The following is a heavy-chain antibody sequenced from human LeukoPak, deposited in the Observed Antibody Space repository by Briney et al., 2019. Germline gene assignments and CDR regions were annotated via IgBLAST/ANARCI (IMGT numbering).Heavy chain of an antibody. CDR3: ARGDVYFDY. J-gene: IGHJ4*02. D-gene: IGHD2-21*02. CDR1: GFIVSSNY. V-gene: IGHV3-53*01. Sequence: GGSLRLSCVASGFIVSSNYMSWVRQAPGKGLEWVSVIYSGGRTYYADSVKGRFTISRDNSKSTLYLQMNSLRAEDTAVYYCARGDVYFDYWGQGTLVTVSS. CDR2: IYSGGRT.